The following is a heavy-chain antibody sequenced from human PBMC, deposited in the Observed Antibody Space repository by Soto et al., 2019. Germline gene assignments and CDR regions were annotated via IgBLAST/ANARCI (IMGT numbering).Heavy chain of an antibody. CDR3: LVVRAASPLYNWFAP. V-gene: IGHV3-23*01. CDR1: GFTFSSYA. Sequence: GALRLSCAASGFTFSSYAMSWVRQAPGKGLEWVSAISGSGGSTYYADSVKGRFTISRDNSKNTLYLQMNSLRAEDTAVQYLLVVRAASPLYNWFAPWGQRTLVTVSS. D-gene: IGHD2-2*01. CDR2: ISGSGGST. J-gene: IGHJ5*02.